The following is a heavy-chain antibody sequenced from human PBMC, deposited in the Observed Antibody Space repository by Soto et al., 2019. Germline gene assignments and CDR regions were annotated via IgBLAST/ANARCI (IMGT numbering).Heavy chain of an antibody. CDR2: IDPSDSYT. J-gene: IGHJ6*02. CDR1: GYRFTSYW. V-gene: IGHV5-10-1*01. Sequence: PGESLKISCKGSGYRFTSYWISWVRQMPGKGLEGVGRIDPSDSYTNYSPSFQGHVTISTDKAISTAYLQWSSLKASDTAIYYCARHRGSSRSFMYVCGQGTTVTVSS. D-gene: IGHD6-6*01. CDR3: ARHRGSSRSFMYV.